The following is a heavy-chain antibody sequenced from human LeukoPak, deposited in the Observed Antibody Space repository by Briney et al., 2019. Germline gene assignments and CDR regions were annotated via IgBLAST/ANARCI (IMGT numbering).Heavy chain of an antibody. V-gene: IGHV4-39*07. Sequence: SETLSLTCTVSGGSISSSSYYWGWIRQPPGKGLEWIGSIYYSGSTYYNPSLKSRVTISVDTSKNQFSLKLSSVTAADTAVYYCARDRALGSGKYYFDYWGQGTLVTVSA. CDR3: ARDRALGSGKYYFDY. CDR1: GGSISSSSYY. D-gene: IGHD3-16*01. CDR2: IYYSGST. J-gene: IGHJ4*02.